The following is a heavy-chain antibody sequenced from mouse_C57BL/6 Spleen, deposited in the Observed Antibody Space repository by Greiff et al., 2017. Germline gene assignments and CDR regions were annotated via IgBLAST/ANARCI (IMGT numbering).Heavy chain of an antibody. CDR3: ANAYYSNFAWFAY. CDR1: GFTFSDYG. CDR2: ISSGSSTI. V-gene: IGHV5-17*01. J-gene: IGHJ3*01. Sequence: EVMLVESGGGLVKPGGSLKLSCAASGFTFSDYGMHWVRQAPEKGLEWVAYISSGSSTIYYADTVKGRFTISRDNAKNTLFLQMTSLRSEDTAMYYCANAYYSNFAWFAYWGQGTLVTVSA. D-gene: IGHD2-5*01.